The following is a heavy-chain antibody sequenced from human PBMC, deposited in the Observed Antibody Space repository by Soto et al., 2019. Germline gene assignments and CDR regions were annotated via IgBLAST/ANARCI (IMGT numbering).Heavy chain of an antibody. J-gene: IGHJ3*02. CDR3: ARAPWYYYDSSGSFEYAFDI. Sequence: ASVKVSCKASGYTFTGYYMHWVRQAPGQGLEWMGWINPNSGGTNYAQKFQGRVTMTRDTSISTAYMELSRLRSDDTAVYYCARAPWYYYDSSGSFEYAFDIWGQGTMVTVSS. V-gene: IGHV1-2*02. CDR1: GYTFTGYY. D-gene: IGHD3-22*01. CDR2: INPNSGGT.